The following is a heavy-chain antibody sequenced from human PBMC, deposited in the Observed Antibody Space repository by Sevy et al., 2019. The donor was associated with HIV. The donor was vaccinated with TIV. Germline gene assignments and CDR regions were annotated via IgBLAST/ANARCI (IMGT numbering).Heavy chain of an antibody. D-gene: IGHD5-12*01. V-gene: IGHV3-7*04. CDR3: TKDEAYTVATSYYFDY. J-gene: IGHJ4*02. CDR1: GFTFSSYC. CDR2: MKEDGSER. Sequence: GGSLRISCAASGFTFSSYCMSWVRQAPGKGLEWVATMKEDGSERNYVDSVKGRFTISRDNAKNSLYLQMNSLRAEDTAVCYCTKDEAYTVATSYYFDYRGQGTLVTVSS.